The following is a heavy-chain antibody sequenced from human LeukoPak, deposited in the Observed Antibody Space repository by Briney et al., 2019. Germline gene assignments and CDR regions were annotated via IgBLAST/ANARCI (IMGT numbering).Heavy chain of an antibody. D-gene: IGHD6-13*01. CDR3: ARDQGGSSWLFDY. Sequence: ASVKVSCKASGYTSTGHFMHWVRQALGQGLEWMGWINPNTGGTNYAPKFQGRVTMTRDTSISTAYMELSGLRSDDTAVYYCARDQGGSSWLFDYWGQGALVTVSS. CDR1: GYTSTGHF. V-gene: IGHV1-2*02. CDR2: INPNTGGT. J-gene: IGHJ4*02.